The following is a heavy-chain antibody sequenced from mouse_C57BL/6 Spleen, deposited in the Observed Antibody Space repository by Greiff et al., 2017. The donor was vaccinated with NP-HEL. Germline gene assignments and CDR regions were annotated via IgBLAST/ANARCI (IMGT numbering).Heavy chain of an antibody. CDR3: ARRGTAQATAMDY. Sequence: VHVKQSGPVLVKPGPSVKISCKASGFTFTDYYMHWVKQSHGKSLEWIGLVYPYNGGTSYNQKFKGKATLTVDTSSSTAYMELNSLTSEDSAVYYCARRGTAQATAMDYWGQGTSVTVSS. CDR2: VYPYNGGT. D-gene: IGHD3-2*02. V-gene: IGHV1-36*01. J-gene: IGHJ4*01. CDR1: GFTFTDYY.